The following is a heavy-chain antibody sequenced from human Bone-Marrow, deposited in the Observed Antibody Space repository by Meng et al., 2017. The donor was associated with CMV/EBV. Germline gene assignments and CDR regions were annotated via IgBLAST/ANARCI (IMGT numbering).Heavy chain of an antibody. Sequence: GESLKISCAASGFSFSDYWMSWVRQSPGKGLEWVANIKRDGSEKYYVDSVKGRFTISRDNAKNTLYLQMKSLRAEDTALYYCVTYYADIALGPFDIWGQGTVVAVSS. CDR3: VTYYADIALGPFDI. CDR1: GFSFSDYW. D-gene: IGHD2-8*02. V-gene: IGHV3-7*01. J-gene: IGHJ3*02. CDR2: IKRDGSEK.